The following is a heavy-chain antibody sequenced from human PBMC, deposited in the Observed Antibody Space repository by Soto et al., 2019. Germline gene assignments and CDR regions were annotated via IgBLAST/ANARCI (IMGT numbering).Heavy chain of an antibody. V-gene: IGHV6-1*01. Sequence: PSQTLSLTCAISGDSVSSISAAWNWIRQSPSRGLEWLGRTYYRSKWYNDYALSVKSRITINPDTSKNQFSLQLNSVTPEDTAVYYCARRSWLLEANGVFDIWGQGTKVTVSS. CDR2: TYYRSKWYN. J-gene: IGHJ3*02. CDR3: ARRSWLLEANGVFDI. D-gene: IGHD2-8*01. CDR1: GDSVSSISAA.